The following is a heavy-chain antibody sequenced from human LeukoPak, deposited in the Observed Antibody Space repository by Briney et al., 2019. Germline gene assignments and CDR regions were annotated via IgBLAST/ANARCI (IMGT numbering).Heavy chain of an antibody. D-gene: IGHD2-2*01. Sequence: ASVKVSCKASGYTFTSYYMHWVGQAPGQGLEWMGIINPSGGSTSYAQKFQGRVTMTRDTSTSTVYMELSSLRSEDTAVYYCARGCSSTSCYLPSWFDPWGQGTLVTVSS. CDR1: GYTFTSYY. V-gene: IGHV1-46*01. CDR3: ARGCSSTSCYLPSWFDP. J-gene: IGHJ5*02. CDR2: INPSGGST.